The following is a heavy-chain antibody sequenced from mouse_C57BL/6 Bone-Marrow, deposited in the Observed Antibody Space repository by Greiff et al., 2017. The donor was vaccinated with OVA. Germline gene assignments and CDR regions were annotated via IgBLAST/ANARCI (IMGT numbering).Heavy chain of an antibody. CDR3: ARLDAMDY. V-gene: IGHV5-12*01. CDR1: GFTFSDFL. J-gene: IGHJ4*01. Sequence: DVKLVESGGGLVQPGGSLKLSCAASGFTFSDFLMFWNRQNPEKRLEWVAYISNGGGSTYYPDTVKGRFTISRDNAKNTLYLQMSRLKSEDTAMYYCARLDAMDYWGQGTSVTVSS. CDR2: ISNGGGST.